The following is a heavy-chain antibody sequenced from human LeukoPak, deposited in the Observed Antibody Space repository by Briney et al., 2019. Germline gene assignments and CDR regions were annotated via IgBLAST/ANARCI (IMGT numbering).Heavy chain of an antibody. Sequence: ASVKVSCKASGYTFTGYYMHWVRQAPGQGLEWMGIITTSGGSTSYAQKFQGRVTMTRDMSTSTVYMELSSLRSEDTAVYYCARLRDGYRPDAFDIWGQGTMVTVSS. D-gene: IGHD5-24*01. CDR2: ITTSGGST. CDR3: ARLRDGYRPDAFDI. CDR1: GYTFTGYY. V-gene: IGHV1-46*01. J-gene: IGHJ3*02.